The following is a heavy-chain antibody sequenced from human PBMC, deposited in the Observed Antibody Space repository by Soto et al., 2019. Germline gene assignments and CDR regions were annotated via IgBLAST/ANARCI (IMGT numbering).Heavy chain of an antibody. D-gene: IGHD3-10*01. CDR2: IYYSGST. CDR1: SAPVSSTTYT. CDR3: ARGDPLRWFGEKVYYGMDV. Sequence: SETLSLTCTVSSAPVSSTTYTWGWIRQPPGKGLEWVGYIYYSGSTNYNPSLKSRVTISVDTSKNQFSLKLSSVTAADTAVYYCARGDPLRWFGEKVYYGMDVWGPGTTVTVAS. V-gene: IGHV4-61*01. J-gene: IGHJ6*02.